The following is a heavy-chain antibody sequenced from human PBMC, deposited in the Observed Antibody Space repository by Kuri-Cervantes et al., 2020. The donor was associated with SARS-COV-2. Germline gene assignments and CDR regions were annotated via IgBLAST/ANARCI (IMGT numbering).Heavy chain of an antibody. CDR3: ARTRIAAAGTDAFDI. CDR2: INPSGGST. J-gene: IGHJ3*02. V-gene: IGHV1-46*01. D-gene: IGHD6-13*01. Sequence: ASVKVSCKASGYTFTSYYMHWVRQAPGQGLEWMGIINPSGGSTSYAQKFQGRVTMTRDTSTSTVYMELSSPRSEDTAVYYCARTRIAAAGTDAFDIWGQGTMVTVSS. CDR1: GYTFTSYY.